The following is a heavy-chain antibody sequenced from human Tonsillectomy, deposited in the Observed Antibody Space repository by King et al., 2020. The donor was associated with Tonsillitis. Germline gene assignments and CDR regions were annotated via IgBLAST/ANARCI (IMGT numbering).Heavy chain of an antibody. CDR2: IIPILGIA. CDR1: GGTFSSYA. Sequence: QLVQSGAEVKKPGSSVKVSCKASGGTFSSYAISWVRQAPGRGLEWMGRIIPILGIANYAQKFQGRVTITADKSTSTAYMVLSSLRSEDTAVYYCARGSGGNSEGNAGYWGQGTLVTVSS. V-gene: IGHV1-69*09. J-gene: IGHJ4*02. D-gene: IGHD4-23*01. CDR3: ARGSGGNSEGNAGY.